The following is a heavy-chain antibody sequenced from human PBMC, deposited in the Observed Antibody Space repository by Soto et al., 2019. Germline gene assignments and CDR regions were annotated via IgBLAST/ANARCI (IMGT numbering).Heavy chain of an antibody. CDR2: ISGSGDTT. J-gene: IGHJ5*02. Sequence: GGSLRLSCAASGFTVSSNYMSWVRQAPGKGLEWVSTISGSGDTTYHADSVKGRFTISRDNSKNTLYLQMNSLRAEDTAVYYRAKEGFAMVRGLILLRRLAPWGQGTLVTVSS. V-gene: IGHV3-23*01. CDR1: GFTVSSNY. D-gene: IGHD3-10*01. CDR3: AKEGFAMVRGLILLRRLAP.